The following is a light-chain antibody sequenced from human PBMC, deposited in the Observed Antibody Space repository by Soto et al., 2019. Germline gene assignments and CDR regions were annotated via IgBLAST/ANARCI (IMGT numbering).Light chain of an antibody. CDR2: AAS. J-gene: IGKJ5*01. V-gene: IGKV1-39*01. CDR1: QSISSY. CDR3: QKYNSAPQWVT. Sequence: DIQMTQSPSSLSASVGDRVTITCRASQSISSYLNWYQQKPGKAPKLLIYAASSLQSGVPSRFSGSGSGTDFTLTISSLQPEDVATYYCQKYNSAPQWVTFGQGTRLEIK.